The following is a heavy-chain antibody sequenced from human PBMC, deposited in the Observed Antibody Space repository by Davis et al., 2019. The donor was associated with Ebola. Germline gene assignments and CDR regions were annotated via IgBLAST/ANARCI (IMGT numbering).Heavy chain of an antibody. V-gene: IGHV1-8*01. Sequence: ASVKVSCKASGYTFTSYDINWVRQATGQGLEWMGWMNPNSGNTGYAQKFQGRVTMTRNTSISTAYMELSSLRSEDTAVYYCARYGVGIGPADPSYYGMDVWGQGTTVTVSS. CDR1: GYTFTSYD. CDR3: ARYGVGIGPADPSYYGMDV. CDR2: MNPNSGNT. J-gene: IGHJ6*02. D-gene: IGHD4-17*01.